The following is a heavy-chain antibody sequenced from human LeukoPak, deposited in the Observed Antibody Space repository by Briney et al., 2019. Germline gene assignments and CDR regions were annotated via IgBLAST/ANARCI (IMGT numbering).Heavy chain of an antibody. Sequence: GRSLRLSCAASGFTFDDYAMRWVRQAPGKGLEWVSGISWNSGSIGYADSVKGRFTISRDNAKNSLYLQMDSLRADDTALYYCAGWRTCDSGSYNYWGQGTLVTVSS. V-gene: IGHV3-9*01. CDR2: ISWNSGSI. CDR3: AGWRTCDSGSYNY. CDR1: GFTFDDYA. D-gene: IGHD3-10*01. J-gene: IGHJ4*02.